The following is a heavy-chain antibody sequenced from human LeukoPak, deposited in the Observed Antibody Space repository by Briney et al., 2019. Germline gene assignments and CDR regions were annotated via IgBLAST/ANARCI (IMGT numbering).Heavy chain of an antibody. D-gene: IGHD3/OR15-3a*01. Sequence: RRASVKVSCKASGGTFSSYAISWVRQAPGQGLEWMGGIIPIFGTANYAQKFQGRVTITADESTSTAYMELSSLRSEDTAVYYCARVHSFWTYGMDVWGQGTTVTVSS. CDR1: GGTFSSYA. J-gene: IGHJ6*02. CDR2: IIPIFGTA. CDR3: ARVHSFWTYGMDV. V-gene: IGHV1-69*13.